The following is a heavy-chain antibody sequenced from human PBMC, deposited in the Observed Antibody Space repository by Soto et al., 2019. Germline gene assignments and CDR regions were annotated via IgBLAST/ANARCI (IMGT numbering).Heavy chain of an antibody. CDR2: LWYDGSRE. CDR1: GFSVSTHV. Sequence: QVQLVESGGGVVQPGRSLRLSCTASGFSVSTHVIHWVRQAQGKGLEGVAVLWYDGSREYYAESVKGRFTISRDNSKNTMYLQMNSLRAEDTAVYYCARVPRYDTWYFDYWGQGTLATVSS. J-gene: IGHJ4*02. V-gene: IGHV3-33*01. CDR3: ARVPRYDTWYFDY. D-gene: IGHD3-22*01.